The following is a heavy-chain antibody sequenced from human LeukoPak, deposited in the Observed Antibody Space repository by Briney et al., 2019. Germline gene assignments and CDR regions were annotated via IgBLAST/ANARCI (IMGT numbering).Heavy chain of an antibody. CDR3: ARVLSPITIFGVVIIKDYFDY. V-gene: IGHV1-18*01. J-gene: IGHJ4*02. Sequence: ASVKVSCKASGYTFTSYGISWVRHAPGQGLEWMGWISAYNGNTNYAQKLQGRVTMTTDTSTSTAYMELRSLRSDDTAVYYCARVLSPITIFGVVIIKDYFDYWGQGTLVTVSS. D-gene: IGHD3-3*01. CDR2: ISAYNGNT. CDR1: GYTFTSYG.